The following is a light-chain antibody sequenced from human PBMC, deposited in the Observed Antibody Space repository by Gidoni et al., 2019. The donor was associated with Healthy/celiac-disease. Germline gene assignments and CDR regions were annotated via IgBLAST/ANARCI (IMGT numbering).Light chain of an antibody. CDR3: QQSST. CDR1: QSVSSN. J-gene: IGKJ5*01. V-gene: IGKV3-15*01. Sequence: EIVMTQSPATLSVSPGERATLSCRASQSVSSNLAWYQQKPGQAPRLLIYGASTRATGIPARFSGSGSGTEFTLTISSLQSEDFAVYYCQQSSTFXXXTRLEIK. CDR2: GAS.